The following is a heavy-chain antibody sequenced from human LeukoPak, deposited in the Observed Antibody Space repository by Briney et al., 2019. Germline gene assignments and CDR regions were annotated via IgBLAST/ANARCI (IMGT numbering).Heavy chain of an antibody. CDR2: INPNSGGT. CDR1: GYTFTGYY. J-gene: IGHJ4*02. V-gene: IGHV1-2*02. CDR3: ARRIRLGELSWPGGDY. D-gene: IGHD3-16*02. Sequence: ASVKVSCKASGYTFTGYYIHWVRQAPGQGLEWMGWINPNSGGTKYAQKFQGRVTMTRDTSISTAYMELSRLRSDDTAVYYCARRIRLGELSWPGGDYWGQGTLVTVSS.